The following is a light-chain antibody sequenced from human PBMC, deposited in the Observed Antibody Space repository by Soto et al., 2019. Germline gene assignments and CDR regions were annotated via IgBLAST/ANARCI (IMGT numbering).Light chain of an antibody. CDR3: QQYNKWPLT. V-gene: IGKV3-15*01. J-gene: IGKJ4*01. CDR2: SAS. Sequence: EIVMTQSPATLSVSPGERATLSCRASQSVYTTLAWYQQRPGQAPRLLIYSASTRATGIPARFSGRGSGTEFTLTISSLQSEDFAVYYCQQYNKWPLTFGGGTTVEIK. CDR1: QSVYTT.